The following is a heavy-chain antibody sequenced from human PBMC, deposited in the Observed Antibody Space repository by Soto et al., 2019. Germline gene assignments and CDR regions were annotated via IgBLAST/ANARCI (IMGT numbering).Heavy chain of an antibody. Sequence: QITLKESGPTLMKPTQTLTLTCSFSGFSLNTRGVGVGWVRQPPGKALEWLTLIYWNEDTRYSPSLKSRLTVTKDTSKNQVALTMTNMDPVDTATYYCAHLPPFADYYFDYWGQGTLVTVSS. CDR3: AHLPPFADYYFDY. J-gene: IGHJ4*02. CDR1: GFSLNTRGVG. V-gene: IGHV2-5*01. D-gene: IGHD2-21*02. CDR2: IYWNEDT.